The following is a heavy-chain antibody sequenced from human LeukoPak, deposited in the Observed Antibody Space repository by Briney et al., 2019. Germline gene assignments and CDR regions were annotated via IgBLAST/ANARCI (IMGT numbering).Heavy chain of an antibody. CDR3: ATHYTYYDILTGYSFDY. D-gene: IGHD3-9*01. CDR1: GFTFSSYA. V-gene: IGHV3-23*01. J-gene: IGHJ4*02. Sequence: PGGSLRLSCAASGFTFSSYAMSWVRQAPGKGLEWVSAISGSGGSTYYADSVKGRFTISRDNSKNTLYLQMNSLRAEDTAVYYCATHYTYYDILTGYSFDYWGQGTLVTVSS. CDR2: ISGSGGST.